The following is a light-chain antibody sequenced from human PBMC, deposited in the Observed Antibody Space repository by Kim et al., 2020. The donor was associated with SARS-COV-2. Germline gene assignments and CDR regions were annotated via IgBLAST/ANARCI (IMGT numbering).Light chain of an antibody. CDR1: KLGDKY. CDR3: QASDYDTTVV. Sequence: SYELTQPPSVSVSPGETASITCSGDKLGDKYTCGYRQKPGQSPLLVIYQDNNRPSAIPERFSCSNSRNTATLTIGGTQAMDAADSYCQASDYDTTVVFGG. V-gene: IGLV3-1*01. J-gene: IGLJ2*01. CDR2: QDN.